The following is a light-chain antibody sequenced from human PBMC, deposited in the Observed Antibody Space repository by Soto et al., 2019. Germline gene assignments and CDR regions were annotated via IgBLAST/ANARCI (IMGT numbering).Light chain of an antibody. CDR1: SSDVGGYNY. J-gene: IGLJ1*01. V-gene: IGLV2-14*01. CDR2: DVS. Sequence: QSVLTQPASVSGSPGQSITISCTGTSSDVGGYNYVSWYQQHPGKAPKLMIYDVSNRPSGVSNRFSGSKSGNTASLTISGLQDEDEDDYYCSSYTSSRGVFGTGTKVNV. CDR3: SSYTSSRGV.